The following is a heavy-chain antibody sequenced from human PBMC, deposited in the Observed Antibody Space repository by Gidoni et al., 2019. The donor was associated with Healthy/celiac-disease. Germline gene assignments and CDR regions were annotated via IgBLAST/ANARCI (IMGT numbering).Heavy chain of an antibody. CDR1: GGSFSGYY. CDR3: ARGGTTVTTNYFDY. CDR2: INHSGST. J-gene: IGHJ4*02. D-gene: IGHD4-17*01. V-gene: IGHV4-34*01. Sequence: QVQLQQWGAGPLKPSETLSLTCAVYGGSFSGYYWSWIRQPPGKGLEWIGEINHSGSTNYNPSLKRRFTISVCTSRNQFSLKLSSVTAADTAVYYCARGGTTVTTNYFDYWGQGTLVTVSS.